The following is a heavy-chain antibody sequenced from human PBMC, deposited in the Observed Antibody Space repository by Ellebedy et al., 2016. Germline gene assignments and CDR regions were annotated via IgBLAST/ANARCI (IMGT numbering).Heavy chain of an antibody. CDR2: IIPIFGTL. D-gene: IGHD2-2*01. CDR1: EGTFHTYT. CDR3: ARDDVVSSLAHFDY. Sequence: SVKVSXXVSEGTFHTYTLSWVRQAPGQGLEWMGGIIPIFGTLSYGQKFQDRLTIVADESTSTVYMELRSLTSDDTAVYYCARDDVVSSLAHFDYWGQGTLVTVSS. J-gene: IGHJ4*02. V-gene: IGHV1-69*13.